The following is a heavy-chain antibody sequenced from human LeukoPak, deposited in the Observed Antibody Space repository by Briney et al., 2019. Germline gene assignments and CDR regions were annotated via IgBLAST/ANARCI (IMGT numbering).Heavy chain of an antibody. D-gene: IGHD6-13*01. CDR1: GYTFTSYY. CDR2: INPSGGST. V-gene: IGHV1-46*01. CDR3: ARESVPLIVAAGSGGAFDI. Sequence: ASVKVSCKASGYTFTSYYMHWVRQAPGQGLEWMGIINPSGGSTSYAQKFQGRVTMTRETSTGTVYMELSSLRSEDTAVYYCARESVPLIVAAGSGGAFDIWGQGTMVTVSS. J-gene: IGHJ3*02.